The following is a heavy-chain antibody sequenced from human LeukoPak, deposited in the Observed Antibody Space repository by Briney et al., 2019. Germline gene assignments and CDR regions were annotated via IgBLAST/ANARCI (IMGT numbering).Heavy chain of an antibody. CDR3: AKDLLDRFWTAPDY. CDR1: GFTFSSYA. CDR2: ISGSGGST. D-gene: IGHD2-21*02. V-gene: IGHV3-23*01. Sequence: PGGSLRLSCAASGFTFSSYAMSWVRQAPGKGLEWVSAISGSGGSTYYAGSVKGRFTISRDNSKNTLYLQMNSLRAEDTAVYYCAKDLLDRFWTAPDYWGQGTLVTVSS. J-gene: IGHJ4*02.